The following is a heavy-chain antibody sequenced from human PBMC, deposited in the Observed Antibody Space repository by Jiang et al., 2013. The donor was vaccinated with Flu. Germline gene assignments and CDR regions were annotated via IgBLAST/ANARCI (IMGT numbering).Heavy chain of an antibody. CDR3: SKRRRDGYNSPIDY. CDR2: ISGSGGST. J-gene: IGHJ4*02. D-gene: IGHD5-24*01. V-gene: IGHV3-23*01. Sequence: GFTFSNYAMNWVRQAPGTGLEWVSQISGSGGSTYYADTVKGRFTISRDNSKNTLYLHMNSLRTEDTALYYCSKRRRDGYNSPIDYWGQGTLVTVSS. CDR1: GFTFSNYA.